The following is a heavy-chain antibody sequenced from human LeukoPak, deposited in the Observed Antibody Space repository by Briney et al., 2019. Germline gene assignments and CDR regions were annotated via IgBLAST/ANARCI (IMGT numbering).Heavy chain of an antibody. Sequence: ASVKVSCKASGYTFTSYYMHWVRQAPGQGLEWMGIINPSGGSTSYAQKFQGRVTMTRDMSTSTVYMELSSLRSEDTAVYYCARVSGFGDPFDYWGQGTLVTVSS. D-gene: IGHD3-10*01. CDR2: INPSGGST. V-gene: IGHV1-46*01. J-gene: IGHJ4*02. CDR3: ARVSGFGDPFDY. CDR1: GYTFTSYY.